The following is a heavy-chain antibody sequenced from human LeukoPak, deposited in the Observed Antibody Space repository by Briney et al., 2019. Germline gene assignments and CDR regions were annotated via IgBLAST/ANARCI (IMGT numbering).Heavy chain of an antibody. Sequence: PGGSLRLSCAASGFTLNDYIIHWVRQAPGKGLEWVALISYDGSSEYYADSVKGRFTISRDNSKNTLYLQMNSLRVEDTAVYYCARKGGSRFLGRYKYYGLDVWGQGTTVTVS. J-gene: IGHJ6*02. V-gene: IGHV3-30*04. CDR3: ARKGGSRFLGRYKYYGLDV. CDR2: ISYDGSSE. D-gene: IGHD3-3*01. CDR1: GFTLNDYI.